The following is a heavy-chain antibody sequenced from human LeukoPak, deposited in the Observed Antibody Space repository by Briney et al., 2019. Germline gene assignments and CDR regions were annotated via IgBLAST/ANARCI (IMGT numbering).Heavy chain of an antibody. CDR1: GGSFNGYY. D-gene: IGHD1-7*01. V-gene: IGHV4-34*01. CDR2: INHSGST. CDR3: ARGRTKSRPNAFDI. Sequence: SETLSLTCAVYGGSFNGYYWSWIRQPPGKGLEWIGEINHSGSTNYNPSLKSRVTISVDTSKNQFSLELSSVTAADTAVYYCARGRTKSRPNAFDIWGQGTMVTVYS. J-gene: IGHJ3*02.